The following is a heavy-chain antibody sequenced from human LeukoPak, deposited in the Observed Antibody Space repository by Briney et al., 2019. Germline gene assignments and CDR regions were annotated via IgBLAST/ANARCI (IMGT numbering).Heavy chain of an antibody. CDR1: GGSISSGDYY. CDR2: IYYSGST. V-gene: IGHV4-30-4*01. Sequence: SQTLSLTCTVSGGSISSGDYYWSWIRQPPGTGLEWIGYIYYSGSTYYNPSLKSRVTISVDTSKNQFSLKLSSVTAADTAVYYCARRVYGDYMYYFDYWGQGTLVTVSS. J-gene: IGHJ4*02. CDR3: ARRVYGDYMYYFDY. D-gene: IGHD4-17*01.